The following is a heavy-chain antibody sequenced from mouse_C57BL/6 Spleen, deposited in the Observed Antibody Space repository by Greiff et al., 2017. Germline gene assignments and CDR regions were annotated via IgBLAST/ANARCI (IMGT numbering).Heavy chain of an antibody. J-gene: IGHJ2*01. Sequence: EVHLVESGGGLVQPGGSMKLSCAASGFTFSDAWMDWVRQSPEKGLEWVAEIRNKANNHATYYAESVKGRFTISSDDSKSSVYLQMNSLRAEDTGIYYCTRNCGGYFDYWGQGTTLTVSS. D-gene: IGHD4-1*01. CDR3: TRNCGGYFDY. CDR2: IRNKANNHAT. V-gene: IGHV6-6*01. CDR1: GFTFSDAW.